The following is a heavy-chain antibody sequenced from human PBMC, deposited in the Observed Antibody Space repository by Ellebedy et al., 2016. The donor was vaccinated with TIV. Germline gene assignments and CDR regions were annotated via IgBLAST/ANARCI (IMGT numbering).Heavy chain of an antibody. CDR2: INSDGSST. V-gene: IGHV3-74*01. D-gene: IGHD3-3*01. Sequence: GESLKISXAASGFTFRSYWMHWVRQAPRKGLVWVSRINSDGSSTNYADSVKGRFTIARDNAKNTLYLQMNSLRAEDTAVYYCARAPGEWLLKNWFDPWGQGTLVTVSS. CDR3: ARAPGEWLLKNWFDP. J-gene: IGHJ5*02. CDR1: GFTFRSYW.